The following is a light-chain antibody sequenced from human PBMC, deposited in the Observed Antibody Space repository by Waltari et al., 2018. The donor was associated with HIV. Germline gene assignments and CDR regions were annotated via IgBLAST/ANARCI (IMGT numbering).Light chain of an antibody. J-gene: IGKJ1*01. CDR3: QQYYSYPWT. Sequence: QMTQSPSTLSASIGDRVTITCRASQGISSYLAWYQQKPGKAPKLLIYAASTLQSGVPSRFSGSGSGTDFTLTISCLQSEDFATYYCQQYYSYPWTFGQGTKVEIK. V-gene: IGKV1-8*01. CDR2: AAS. CDR1: QGISSY.